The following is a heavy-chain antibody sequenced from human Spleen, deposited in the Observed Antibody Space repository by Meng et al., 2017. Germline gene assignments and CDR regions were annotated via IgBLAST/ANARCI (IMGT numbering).Heavy chain of an antibody. V-gene: IGHV3-15*01. J-gene: IGHJ4*02. CDR1: GFTFSNAW. Sequence: GESLKISCATSGFTFSNAWMSWVRQAPGKGLEWLGRIKSKTDGETTDYAAPVKGRFTISRDDSKNTVYLQMNSLKTEDTAVYYCSGHIDYWGQGTLVTVSS. D-gene: IGHD5-12*01. CDR3: SGHIDY. CDR2: IKSKTDGETT.